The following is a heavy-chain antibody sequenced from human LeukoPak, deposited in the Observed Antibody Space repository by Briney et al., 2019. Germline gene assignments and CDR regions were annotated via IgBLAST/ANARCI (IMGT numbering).Heavy chain of an antibody. CDR2: TIPIFGTA. V-gene: IGHV1-69*01. CDR3: ARDSSGYPVRNWFDP. CDR1: GGTFSSYA. J-gene: IGHJ5*02. D-gene: IGHD3-22*01. Sequence: SVKVSCKASGGTFSSYAISWVRHAPGQGLEWMGGTIPIFGTANYAQKFQGRVTITADESTSTAYMELSSLRSEDTAVYYCARDSSGYPVRNWFDPWGQGTLVTVSS.